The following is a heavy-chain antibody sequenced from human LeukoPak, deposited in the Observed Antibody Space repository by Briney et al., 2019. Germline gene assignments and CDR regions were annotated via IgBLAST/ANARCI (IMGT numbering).Heavy chain of an antibody. CDR3: AKASIAGAIGVLDY. CDR1: GFTFNNYW. J-gene: IGHJ4*02. D-gene: IGHD1-26*01. Sequence: PGGSLRLSCAAFGFTFNNYWMSWVRQAPGKGLEWGANINQDGSGKHYVDSVKDRFTISRDNAKNSLYLQMNSLRAEDTAVYFCAKASIAGAIGVLDYWGQGTLVTVSS. CDR2: INQDGSGK. V-gene: IGHV3-7*01.